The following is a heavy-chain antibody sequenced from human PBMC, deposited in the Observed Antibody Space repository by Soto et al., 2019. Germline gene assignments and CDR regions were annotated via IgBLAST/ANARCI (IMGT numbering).Heavy chain of an antibody. CDR2: IYDSVNT. CDR1: GDSLSSGGHY. Sequence: SETLSLTCTVSGDSLSSGGHYWSWIRQHPGKCLEWIGHIYDSVNTYYSPSLRSRVTISADMSKNQFSLNLRSVTAADTAVYDCARVDHRGYVAILTDYWGQGTLVTISS. D-gene: IGHD3-9*01. J-gene: IGHJ4*02. CDR3: ARVDHRGYVAILTDY. V-gene: IGHV4-31*02.